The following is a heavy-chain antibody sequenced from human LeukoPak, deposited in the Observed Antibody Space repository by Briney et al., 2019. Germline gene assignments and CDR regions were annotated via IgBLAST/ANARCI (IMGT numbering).Heavy chain of an antibody. D-gene: IGHD4-11*01. Sequence: GASVNVSCKASGYTFTSYYMHWVRQAPGQGLEWMGIINPSGGSTSYAQKFQGRVTMTRDTSTSTVYMELSSLRSEDTAVYCCATVGHGTTVTSSDYWGQGTLVTVSS. CDR1: GYTFTSYY. J-gene: IGHJ4*02. CDR3: ATVGHGTTVTSSDY. CDR2: INPSGGST. V-gene: IGHV1-46*01.